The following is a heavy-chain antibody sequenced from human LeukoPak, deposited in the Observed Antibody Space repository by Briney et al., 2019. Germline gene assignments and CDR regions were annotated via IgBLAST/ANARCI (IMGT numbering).Heavy chain of an antibody. J-gene: IGHJ4*02. Sequence: ASVTVSCKSSAYTLTGYYIHWVRPAPGQGLGWMGWINPNSGGTNYAQKFQGRVTMTRDTSISTAYMELSRLRSDDTAVYYCARDLIIKRQPYDYWGQGTLVTVSS. CDR1: AYTLTGYY. CDR3: ARDLIIKRQPYDY. D-gene: IGHD6-13*01. V-gene: IGHV1-2*02. CDR2: INPNSGGT.